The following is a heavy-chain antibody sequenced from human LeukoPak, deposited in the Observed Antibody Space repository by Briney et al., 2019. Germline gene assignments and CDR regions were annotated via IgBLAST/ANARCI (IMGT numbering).Heavy chain of an antibody. D-gene: IGHD3-22*01. J-gene: IGHJ6*03. CDR2: INSDGSST. CDR3: ARVLPDSSGYYKSYYYYMDV. Sequence: GGSLRLSCAASGFTFSSYWMHWVRQAPGKGLVWVSRINSDGSSTSYADSVKGRFTISRDNAKNTLYLQMNSLRAEDTDVYYCARVLPDSSGYYKSYYYYMDVWGKGTTVTVSS. CDR1: GFTFSSYW. V-gene: IGHV3-74*01.